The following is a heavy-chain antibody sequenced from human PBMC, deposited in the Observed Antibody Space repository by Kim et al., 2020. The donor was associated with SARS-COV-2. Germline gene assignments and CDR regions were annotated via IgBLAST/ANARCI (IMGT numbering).Heavy chain of an antibody. CDR3: ARGCIDCSSTGGFDP. J-gene: IGHJ5*02. V-gene: IGHV4-31*03. CDR1: GGSISSGGYY. Sequence: SETLSLTCTVSGGSISSGGYYWSWIRQHPGKGLEWIGYIYYSGSTYYNPSLKSRVTISVDTSKNQFSLKLSSVTAADTAMYYCARGCIDCSSTGGFDPWGQGTLVTVSS. CDR2: IYYSGST. D-gene: IGHD2-2*01.